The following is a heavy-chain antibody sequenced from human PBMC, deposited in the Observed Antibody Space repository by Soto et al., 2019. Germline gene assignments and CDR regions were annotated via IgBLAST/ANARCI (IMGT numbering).Heavy chain of an antibody. CDR1: GGTFSSYA. D-gene: IGHD6-19*01. CDR2: IIPIFGTA. J-gene: IGHJ3*02. Sequence: QVQLVQSGAEVKKSGSSVKVSCKASGGTFSSYAISWVRQAPGQGLEWMGGIIPIFGTAKFAQNFQGRVTITADESMSTVYMELTSLKSEDTAMYYCGRIAVATESFDMWGQGTMVTVSS. CDR3: GRIAVATESFDM. V-gene: IGHV1-69*01.